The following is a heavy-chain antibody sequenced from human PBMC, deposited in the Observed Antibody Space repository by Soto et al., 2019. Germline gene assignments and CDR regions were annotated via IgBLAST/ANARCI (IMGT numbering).Heavy chain of an antibody. CDR2: ISAYNGNT. Sequence: QVQLVQSGAEVKKPGASVKVSCKASGYTFTSYGISWVRQAPGQGLEWMGWISAYNGNTNYAQKLKCRVTMTTDTTTSTAYMELRSLRSDDTPVYYGARGLVATIQRLGFDPWGQGTLVTVSS. CDR3: ARGLVATIQRLGFDP. D-gene: IGHD5-12*01. CDR1: GYTFTSYG. J-gene: IGHJ5*02. V-gene: IGHV1-18*01.